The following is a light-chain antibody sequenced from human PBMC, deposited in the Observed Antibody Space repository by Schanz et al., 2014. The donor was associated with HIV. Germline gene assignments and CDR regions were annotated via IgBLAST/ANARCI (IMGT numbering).Light chain of an antibody. CDR2: DVS. Sequence: QSALTQPASVSGSPGQSITISCTGTSSDVGGYNYVAWYQQHAGKAPKLMIFDVSNRPSGVSYRFSGSKSGNTASLTISGLQAEDEADYYCSSYTTSSTLVFGGGTKLTVL. J-gene: IGLJ2*01. CDR1: SSDVGGYNY. V-gene: IGLV2-14*01. CDR3: SSYTTSSTLV.